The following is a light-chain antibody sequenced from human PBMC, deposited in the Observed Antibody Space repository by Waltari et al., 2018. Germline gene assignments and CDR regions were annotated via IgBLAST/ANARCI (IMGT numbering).Light chain of an antibody. Sequence: EIVLTQSPATLSLSPWARATLSCRASHTIDNLLAWYEQKHGQAPRLLIYDTSTRATGTPARFSGSGSGADFTLTISSLETEDFAVYYCLQSGNWLFGAGTRVEI. V-gene: IGKV3-11*01. CDR3: LQSGNWL. CDR2: DTS. J-gene: IGKJ4*01. CDR1: HTIDNL.